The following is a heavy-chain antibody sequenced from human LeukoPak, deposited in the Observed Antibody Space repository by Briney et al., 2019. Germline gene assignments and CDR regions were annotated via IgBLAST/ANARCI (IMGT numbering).Heavy chain of an antibody. CDR3: ARDGEMATIDFDY. D-gene: IGHD5-24*01. CDR1: GYTFTSYA. CDR2: ISAGNGNT. J-gene: IGHJ4*02. Sequence: ASVKVSCKASGYTFTSYAMHWVRQAPGQRLEWMGWISAGNGNTKYSQKFRGRVTITRDTSASTAYMELSSLRSEDTAVYYCARDGEMATIDFDYWGQGTLVTVSS. V-gene: IGHV1-3*01.